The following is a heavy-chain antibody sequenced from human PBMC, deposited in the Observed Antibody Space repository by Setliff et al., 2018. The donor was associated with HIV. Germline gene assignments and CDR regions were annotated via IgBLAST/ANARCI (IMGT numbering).Heavy chain of an antibody. D-gene: IGHD3-10*01. Sequence: GASVKVSCKASGGTFGSYAIHWVRQAPGQGLEWMGRIIPIFGTTNYAQKFQGRVTITADKSTSTAYMELSSLRSEDTAVYFCARERITMIRGVNGDYWGQGTLVTVSS. CDR2: IIPIFGTT. CDR1: GGTFGSYA. CDR3: ARERITMIRGVNGDY. V-gene: IGHV1-69*06. J-gene: IGHJ4*02.